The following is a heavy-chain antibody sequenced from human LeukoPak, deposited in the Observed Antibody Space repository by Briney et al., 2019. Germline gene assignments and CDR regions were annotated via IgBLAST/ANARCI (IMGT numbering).Heavy chain of an antibody. V-gene: IGHV1-69*04. J-gene: IGHJ4*02. CDR3: ARDSLSYSGYDG. D-gene: IGHD5-12*01. Sequence: GSSVKVSCKASGGTFSIYAISWVRQAPGQGLEWMGRIIPILGIANYAQKFHGRVTITADKSTSTAYMELSSLRSEDTAVYYCARDSLSYSGYDGWGQGTLVTVSS. CDR2: IIPILGIA. CDR1: GGTFSIYA.